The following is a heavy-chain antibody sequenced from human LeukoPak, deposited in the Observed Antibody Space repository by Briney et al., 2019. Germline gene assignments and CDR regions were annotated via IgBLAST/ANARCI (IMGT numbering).Heavy chain of an antibody. CDR3: AGIYYASGSYTYYYYAMDV. Sequence: GGSLRLSCAASGFTFSDYSMNWVRQAPGRGLEWVSYISSSSNVIYYAESVKGRFTISRDNAKNSLFLQMNSLRAEDTAVYYCAGIYYASGSYTYYYYAMDVWGQGTTVTVSS. J-gene: IGHJ6*02. CDR1: GFTFSDYS. D-gene: IGHD3-10*01. V-gene: IGHV3-48*04. CDR2: ISSSSNVI.